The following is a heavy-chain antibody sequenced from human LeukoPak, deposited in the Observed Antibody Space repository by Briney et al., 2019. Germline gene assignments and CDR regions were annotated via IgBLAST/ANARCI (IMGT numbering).Heavy chain of an antibody. J-gene: IGHJ4*02. Sequence: ASETLSLTCTVSGGSISSYYWSWIRQPPGKGLEWIGYTYYSGSTNYNPSLKSRVTISVDTSKNQFSLKLSSVTAADTAVYYCARGFYDILTGYSLDYWGQGTLVTVSS. V-gene: IGHV4-59*01. CDR3: ARGFYDILTGYSLDY. CDR2: TYYSGST. D-gene: IGHD3-9*01. CDR1: GGSISSYY.